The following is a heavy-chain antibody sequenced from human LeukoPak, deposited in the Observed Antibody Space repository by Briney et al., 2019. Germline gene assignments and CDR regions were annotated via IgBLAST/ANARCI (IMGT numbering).Heavy chain of an antibody. D-gene: IGHD2-15*01. Sequence: SETLSLTCTVSGGSISSYYCSWIRQPPGKGLEWIGYMYYSGSTNYNPSLKSRVTISVDMSKNQFSLKLSSVTAADTAVYYCVRSSTYHLFDDWGQGTLVTVSS. J-gene: IGHJ4*02. CDR3: VRSSTYHLFDD. V-gene: IGHV4-59*08. CDR1: GGSISSYY. CDR2: MYYSGST.